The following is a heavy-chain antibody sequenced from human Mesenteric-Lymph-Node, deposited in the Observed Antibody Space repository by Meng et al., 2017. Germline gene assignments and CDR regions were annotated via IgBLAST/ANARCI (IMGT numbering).Heavy chain of an antibody. Sequence: EVQLVESGGGLVQSGGSLRLSCAASGFTFSNYDMHWVRQATGKGLEWVSAIGTAGDTYYLGSVKGRFTISRENAKNSLYLQMSSLRAGDTAVYYCVRAYDSSEFDYWGQGTLVTVSS. CDR3: VRAYDSSEFDY. CDR1: GFTFSNYD. D-gene: IGHD3-22*01. J-gene: IGHJ4*02. V-gene: IGHV3-13*01. CDR2: IGTAGDT.